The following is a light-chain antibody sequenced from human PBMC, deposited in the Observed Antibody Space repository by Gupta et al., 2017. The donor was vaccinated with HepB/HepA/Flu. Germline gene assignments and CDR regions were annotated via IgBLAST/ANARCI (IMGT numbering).Light chain of an antibody. Sequence: QSPLTQPRSVSGSPGQSVTISCTGTSSNIGAYNYVSWYQQHPGKAPKLVIYDVTKRPSGVPDRFSGSKSGSTASLTISGLQAEDEADDYCCSSEGSYLLEVFGGGTKLNVL. CDR3: CSSEGSYLLEV. J-gene: IGLJ2*01. V-gene: IGLV2-11*01. CDR2: DVT. CDR1: SSNIGAYNY.